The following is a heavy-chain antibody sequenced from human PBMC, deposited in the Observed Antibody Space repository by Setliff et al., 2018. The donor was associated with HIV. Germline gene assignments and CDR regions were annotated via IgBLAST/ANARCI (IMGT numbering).Heavy chain of an antibody. D-gene: IGHD1-26*01. Sequence: ASVKVSCKPSGYTFTTYGLSWVRQAPGQGLEWMGWISTYSDETSSSQNLQGRLTMTTDTSTGTAYMELRGLRSDDTAVYFCARDASYSGSYYERPFDIWGQGTMVTVSS. V-gene: IGHV1-18*01. CDR1: GYTFTTYG. CDR2: ISTYSDET. CDR3: ARDASYSGSYYERPFDI. J-gene: IGHJ3*02.